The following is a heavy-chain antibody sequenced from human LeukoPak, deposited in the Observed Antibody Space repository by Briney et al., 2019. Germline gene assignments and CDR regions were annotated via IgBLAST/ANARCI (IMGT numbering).Heavy chain of an antibody. Sequence: SETLSLTCTVSGGSISSSNYYWGWIRQPPGKGLEWIGEIYHSGSTNYNPSLKSRVTISVDKSKNQFSLKLSSVTAADTAVYYCARLSITMVRGVIHYYYYYYMDVWGKGTTVTISS. CDR2: IYHSGST. CDR1: GGSISSSNYY. J-gene: IGHJ6*03. CDR3: ARLSITMVRGVIHYYYYYYMDV. D-gene: IGHD3-10*01. V-gene: IGHV4-39*07.